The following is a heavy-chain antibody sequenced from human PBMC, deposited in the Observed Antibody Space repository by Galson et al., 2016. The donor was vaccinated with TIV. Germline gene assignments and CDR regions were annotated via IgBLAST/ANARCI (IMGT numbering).Heavy chain of an antibody. CDR2: IGANSGDT. J-gene: IGHJ6*02. V-gene: IGHV1-18*01. CDR3: ARDRGSMTMILVADYYYAMDV. Sequence: SVKVSCKASGYTFSKYGISWVRQAPGQGLEWVGWIGANSGDTNSAQKLQGRVTLATDTSTSTAYMELRSLRSDATAVYYWARDRGSMTMILVADYYYAMDVWGQGTTVTVSS. CDR1: GYTFSKYG. D-gene: IGHD3-22*01.